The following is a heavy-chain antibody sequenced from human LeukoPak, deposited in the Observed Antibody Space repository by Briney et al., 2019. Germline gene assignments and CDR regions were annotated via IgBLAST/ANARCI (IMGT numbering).Heavy chain of an antibody. J-gene: IGHJ3*02. CDR1: GFTFSRYS. CDR2: ISSSSSYI. D-gene: IGHD4-23*01. CDR3: ARDGRSVVTRAFDI. Sequence: PGGSLRLSCAASGFTFSRYSMNWVRQAPGKGLEWVSSISSSSSYIYYADSVKGRFTISRDNAKNSLYLQMNSLRAEDTGVYYCARDGRSVVTRAFDIWGQGTMVTVSS. V-gene: IGHV3-21*01.